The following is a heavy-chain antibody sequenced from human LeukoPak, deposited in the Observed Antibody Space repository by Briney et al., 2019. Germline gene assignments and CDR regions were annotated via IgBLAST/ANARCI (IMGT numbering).Heavy chain of an antibody. CDR3: VKSYGSSHYYYYGLDV. CDR1: GFTFSDYG. V-gene: IGHV3-30*18. J-gene: IGHJ6*02. CDR2: ISYDGINK. D-gene: IGHD3-10*01. Sequence: GGSLRLSCAASGFTFSDYGMYWVRQAPGKGLEWVAVISYDGINKYSADSVKGRFTVSRDNSKNTLSLQMNSLRPEDTAMYYCVKSYGSSHYYYYGLDVWGQGTTVTVSS.